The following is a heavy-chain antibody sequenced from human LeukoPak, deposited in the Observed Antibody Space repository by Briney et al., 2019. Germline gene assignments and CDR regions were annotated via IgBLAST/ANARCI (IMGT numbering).Heavy chain of an antibody. Sequence: GGSLRLSCAASGFDFSRSWMTWVRQAPGKGLEWVANIKRDGSEKFYVDSVRGRFTISRDNARNSLHLQMDSLRVEDTAVYYCARHGRDSEYSQLDCWGQGTLVTVSS. D-gene: IGHD2/OR15-2a*01. CDR3: ARHGRDSEYSQLDC. J-gene: IGHJ4*02. V-gene: IGHV3-7*04. CDR1: GFDFSRSW. CDR2: IKRDGSEK.